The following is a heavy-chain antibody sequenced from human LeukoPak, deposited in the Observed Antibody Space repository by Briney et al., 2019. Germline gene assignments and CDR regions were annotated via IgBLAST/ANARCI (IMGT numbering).Heavy chain of an antibody. V-gene: IGHV4-31*03. D-gene: IGHD3-10*01. CDR2: IHHSGST. Sequence: SETLSLTCTVSGGSISSGGYYWSWIRQHPGKGLEWIGYIHHSGSTYYNPSLKSRLIISLDTSKNQFSLKLNSVTAADTAVCYCANYGSGSYRFDPWGQGTLVTVSS. CDR3: ANYGSGSYRFDP. CDR1: GGSISSGGYY. J-gene: IGHJ5*02.